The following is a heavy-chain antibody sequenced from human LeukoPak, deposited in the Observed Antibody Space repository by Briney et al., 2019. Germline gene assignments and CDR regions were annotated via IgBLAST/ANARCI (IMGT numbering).Heavy chain of an antibody. Sequence: SQTLSLTCTVSGGSISSGSYYWSWIRQPAGKGLEWIGRIYTSGSTNYNPSLKSRVTISVDTSKNQFSLKLSSVTAADTAVYYCAREREYYDILTGYLGNAFDIWGQGTMVTVSS. CDR1: GGSISSGSYY. CDR2: IYTSGST. V-gene: IGHV4-61*02. CDR3: AREREYYDILTGYLGNAFDI. D-gene: IGHD3-9*01. J-gene: IGHJ3*02.